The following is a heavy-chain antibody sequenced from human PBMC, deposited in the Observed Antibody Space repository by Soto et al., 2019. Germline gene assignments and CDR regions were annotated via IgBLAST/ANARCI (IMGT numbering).Heavy chain of an antibody. D-gene: IGHD3-10*01. Sequence: GGSLRLSCAASGFSFSSYAMTWVRLPPGKGLEWVSTVSGGGASTYYTDSVKGRFSISRDNSKNTVSLQMNSLRAEDTAVYYCAKLSGARKRDWGQGTVVTVSS. CDR3: AKLSGARKRD. V-gene: IGHV3-23*01. CDR1: GFSFSSYA. CDR2: VSGGGAST. J-gene: IGHJ4*02.